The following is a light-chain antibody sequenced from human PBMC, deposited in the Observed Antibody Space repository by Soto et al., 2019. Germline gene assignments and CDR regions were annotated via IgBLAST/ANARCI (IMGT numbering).Light chain of an antibody. CDR3: QQYNNWPPWT. CDR1: QSVSSN. V-gene: IGKV3-15*01. J-gene: IGKJ1*01. CDR2: GAS. Sequence: EIVMTQSPATLSVSPGERVTLSCRASQSVSSNLAWYQQKPDQAPRLLIYGASTRATGIPARFSGSGSGTEFTLTISSLQSEDFAVYYCQQYNNWPPWTFGQGTKVEIK.